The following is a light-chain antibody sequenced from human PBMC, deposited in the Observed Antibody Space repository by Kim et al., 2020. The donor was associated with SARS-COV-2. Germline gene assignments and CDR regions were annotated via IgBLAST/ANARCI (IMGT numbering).Light chain of an antibody. CDR3: QQSYNTPWT. CDR1: PNITHY. J-gene: IGKJ1*01. Sequence: AAIGDRVTVTCRASPNITHYLNWYQQKPGKAPKLLIYAASKLQSGVPSRFSGSGFGTHFTLTISSLQPDDFATYSCQQSYNTPWTFGQGTKVDLK. V-gene: IGKV1-39*01. CDR2: AAS.